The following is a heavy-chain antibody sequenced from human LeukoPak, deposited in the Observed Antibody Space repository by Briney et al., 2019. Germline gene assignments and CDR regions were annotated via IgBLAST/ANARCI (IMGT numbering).Heavy chain of an antibody. CDR1: GFTFSNAR. Sequence: GGSLRLSCAASGFTFSNARMSWVRQAPGKGLEWVGRIKRKSDGGTTDLAAPVKGRFTISRDDSKNTLYLQMNSLKAEDTAVYYCTTDRAVAAVGDFDYWGQGTLVTVSS. V-gene: IGHV3-15*01. CDR2: IKRKSDGGTT. D-gene: IGHD6-13*01. CDR3: TTDRAVAAVGDFDY. J-gene: IGHJ4*02.